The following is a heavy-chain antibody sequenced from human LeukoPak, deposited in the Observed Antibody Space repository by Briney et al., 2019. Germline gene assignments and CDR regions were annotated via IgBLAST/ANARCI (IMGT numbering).Heavy chain of an antibody. CDR1: GCTFTSYG. D-gene: IGHD3-22*01. CDR3: ARGLGFSSGYYYFDY. CDR2: IIPIFGTA. V-gene: IGHV1-69*13. Sequence: GASVKVSCKASGCTFTSYGISWVRQAPGQGLEWMGGIIPIFGTANYAQKFQGRVTITADESTSTAYMELSSLRSEDTAVYYCARGLGFSSGYYYFDYWGQGTLVTVSS. J-gene: IGHJ4*02.